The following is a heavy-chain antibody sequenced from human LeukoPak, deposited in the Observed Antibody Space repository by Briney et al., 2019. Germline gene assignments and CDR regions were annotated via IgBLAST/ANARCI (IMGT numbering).Heavy chain of an antibody. Sequence: PGRSLRLSCAASGFPFSSYGMHWVRQAPGKGLEWVAVIWNDGSKKLYADSVKGRLTVSRDNHKNVVFLQMNTLRVDDTAVYYCAKDRNIVIIPAAIEGFDYWGLGTLVTVAS. CDR2: IWNDGSKK. D-gene: IGHD2-2*01. CDR3: AKDRNIVIIPAAIEGFDY. J-gene: IGHJ4*02. CDR1: GFPFSSYG. V-gene: IGHV3-33*06.